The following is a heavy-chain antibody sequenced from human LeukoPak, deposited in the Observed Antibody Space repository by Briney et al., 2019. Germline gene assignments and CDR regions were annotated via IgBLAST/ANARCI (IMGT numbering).Heavy chain of an antibody. CDR2: INPSGGGT. J-gene: IGHJ4*02. CDR3: ARDLTGYYDSSGNYFDY. CDR1: GYTFTNHY. V-gene: IGHV1-46*01. Sequence: ASVKVSCKASGYTFTNHYMHWVRQAPGQGLEWMGIINPSGGGTSYAQKFQGRVTMTRDTSISTAYMELSRLRSDDTAVYYCARDLTGYYDSSGNYFDYWGQGTLVTVSS. D-gene: IGHD3-22*01.